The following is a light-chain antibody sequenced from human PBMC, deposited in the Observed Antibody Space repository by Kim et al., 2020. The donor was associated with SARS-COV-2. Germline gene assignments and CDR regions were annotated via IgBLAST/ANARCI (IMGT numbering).Light chain of an antibody. CDR1: QSVSSDY. CDR2: GAS. V-gene: IGKV3-20*01. J-gene: IGKJ2*01. CDR3: QQYGRSPLMYT. Sequence: EIVLTQSPGTLSLSPGDRATLSCRASQSVSSDYLAWYQQRPGQAPRLLIYGASSRATGIPDRFSGSGSGTDFTLTINRLGPEDFAVYYCQQYGRSPLMYTFGQGTKLEI.